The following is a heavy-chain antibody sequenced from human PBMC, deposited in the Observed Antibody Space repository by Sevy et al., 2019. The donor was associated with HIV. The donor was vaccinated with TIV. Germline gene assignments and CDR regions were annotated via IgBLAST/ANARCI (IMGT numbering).Heavy chain of an antibody. V-gene: IGHV1-2*02. CDR3: ARGFYYYDSSGYYWP. Sequence: ASVKVSCKASGYTFTGYYMHWVRQAPGQGLEWMGWINPNSGGTNYAQKFQGTVTMTRDTSISTAYMELSRLRSDDTAVYYCARGFYYYDSSGYYWPWGQGTLVTVSS. CDR2: INPNSGGT. J-gene: IGHJ5*02. D-gene: IGHD3-22*01. CDR1: GYTFTGYY.